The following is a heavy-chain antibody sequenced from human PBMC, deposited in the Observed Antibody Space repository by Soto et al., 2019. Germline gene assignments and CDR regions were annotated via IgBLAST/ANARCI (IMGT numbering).Heavy chain of an antibody. CDR1: GFTFSSYS. CDR2: ISSSSSYI. D-gene: IGHD3-22*01. V-gene: IGHV3-21*01. CDR3: ARARRDHYYYDSSGYYLSDAFDI. Sequence: GGSLRLSCAASGFTFSSYSMNWVRQAPGKGLEWVSSISSSSSYIYYADSVKGRFTISRDNAKNSLYLQMNSLRAEDTAVYYCARARRDHYYYDSSGYYLSDAFDIWGQGTMVTVSS. J-gene: IGHJ3*02.